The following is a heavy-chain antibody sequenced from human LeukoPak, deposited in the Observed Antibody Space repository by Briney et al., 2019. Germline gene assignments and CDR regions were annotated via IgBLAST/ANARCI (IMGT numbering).Heavy chain of an antibody. V-gene: IGHV3-7*01. J-gene: IGHJ1*01. D-gene: IGHD6-13*01. CDR3: ASAVRQQQP. Sequence: PGESLRLSCAASGFTFSNYWMNWVRQAPGKGLEWVANIKQDGSERYYVDSVKGRFTISRDNAKNSLYLQMNSLRVEDTAVYYCASAVRQQQPWGQGTLVTVSS. CDR2: IKQDGSER. CDR1: GFTFSNYW.